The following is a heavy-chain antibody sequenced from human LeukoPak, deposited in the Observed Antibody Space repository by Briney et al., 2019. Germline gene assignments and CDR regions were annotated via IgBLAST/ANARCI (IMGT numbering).Heavy chain of an antibody. CDR1: GFTFRSYS. V-gene: IGHV3-21*01. CDR2: ISAGGSYI. Sequence: PGGSLRLSCAASGFTFRSYSMNWVRQAPGKGLEWVSSISAGGSYIYYADSVKGRFTISRDNAKNSLYLQMNSLRAEDTAVYYCARYCGGDCQPHDAFDIWGQGTMVTVSS. D-gene: IGHD2-21*02. J-gene: IGHJ3*02. CDR3: ARYCGGDCQPHDAFDI.